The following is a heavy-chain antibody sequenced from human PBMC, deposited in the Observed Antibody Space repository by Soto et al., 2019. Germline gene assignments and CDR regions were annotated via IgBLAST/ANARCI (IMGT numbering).Heavy chain of an antibody. D-gene: IGHD6-19*01. CDR1: GFTLSSYA. CDR3: AKGVSSSAWSARES. V-gene: IGHV3-23*01. J-gene: IGHJ4*02. CDR2: ISDSDNAT. Sequence: EVQLLESGGGLVQPGGSLRLSCAASGFTLSSYAMTWVRQAPGKGLEWVSVISDSDNATYYADSVKGRLTISRDNSKNTLYLQLNSLRAADTAVSYFAKGVSSSAWSARESWGQGTVVTVSA.